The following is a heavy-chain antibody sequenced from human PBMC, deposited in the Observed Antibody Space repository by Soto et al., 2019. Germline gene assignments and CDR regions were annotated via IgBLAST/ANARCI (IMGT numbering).Heavy chain of an antibody. V-gene: IGHV4-30-4*01. J-gene: IGHJ4*02. CDR1: GGSISSGDFY. Sequence: PSETLSLTCTVSGGSISSGDFYWSWVRQPPGKGLEWIGYIYDSGSAYYNPSLKSRVTISVDTSKNQFSLKLSSVTAADTAVYYCARYYYDSSRHYRSLDYWGQGILVTVTS. CDR3: ARYYYDSSRHYRSLDY. D-gene: IGHD3-22*01. CDR2: IYDSGSA.